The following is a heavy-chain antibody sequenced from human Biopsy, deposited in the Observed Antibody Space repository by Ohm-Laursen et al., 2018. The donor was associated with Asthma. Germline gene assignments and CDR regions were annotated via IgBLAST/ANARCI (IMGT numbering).Heavy chain of an antibody. J-gene: IGHJ4*02. Sequence: SLRLSCSASGFTFSSYGMHWVRQAPGKGLEWVSYISSSSSTIYYADSMKGRFTISRDNAKNSLYLQMNSLRDEDTAVYYCARFKRGYSYGYAGVFDYWGQGTLVTVSS. D-gene: IGHD5-18*01. CDR3: ARFKRGYSYGYAGVFDY. V-gene: IGHV3-48*02. CDR1: GFTFSSYG. CDR2: ISSSSSTI.